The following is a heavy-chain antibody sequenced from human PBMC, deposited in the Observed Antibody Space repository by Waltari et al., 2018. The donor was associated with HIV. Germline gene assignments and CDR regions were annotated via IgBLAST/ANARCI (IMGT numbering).Heavy chain of an antibody. CDR1: GYTFTGYY. J-gene: IGHJ2*01. V-gene: IGHV1-2*02. Sequence: QVQLVQSGAEVKKPGASVKVSCKASGYTFTGYYMHWVRQAPGQGLEWIGWINPNSGGTNYAQKFQGRVTMTRDTSISTAYMELSRLRSDDTAVYYCARPAFCSGGSCYSSWYFDLWGRGTLVTVSS. CDR3: ARPAFCSGGSCYSSWYFDL. D-gene: IGHD2-15*01. CDR2: INPNSGGT.